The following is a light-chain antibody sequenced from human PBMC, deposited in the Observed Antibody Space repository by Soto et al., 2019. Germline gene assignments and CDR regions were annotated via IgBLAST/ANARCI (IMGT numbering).Light chain of an antibody. V-gene: IGKV3-20*01. CDR3: QQYGSSPRLT. CDR2: GAS. CDR1: QSVSSSY. J-gene: IGKJ4*01. Sequence: EMVLTQSPGTLSLSPGERATLSCRALQSVSSSYLSRYQQKPGQDPRHLIYGASIRATGIPDRFSGSGSGTDFTGTISRLEPEDLGVYYCQQYGSSPRLTFGGRTKVEIK.